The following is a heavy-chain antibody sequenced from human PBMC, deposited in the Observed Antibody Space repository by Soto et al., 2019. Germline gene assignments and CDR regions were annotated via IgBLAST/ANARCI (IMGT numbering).Heavy chain of an antibody. CDR3: YLNYYDSSGPYPG. J-gene: IGHJ4*02. D-gene: IGHD3-22*01. CDR2: MNPNSGNT. CDR1: GYTFTSYD. Sequence: QVQLVQSGAEVKKPGASVKVSCKASGYTFTSYDINWVRQATGQGLEWTGWMNPNSGNTGYAQKFQGRVTMTRNTSISTAYMELSSLRSEDTAVYYCYLNYYDSSGPYPGGGQGTLVTVSS. V-gene: IGHV1-8*01.